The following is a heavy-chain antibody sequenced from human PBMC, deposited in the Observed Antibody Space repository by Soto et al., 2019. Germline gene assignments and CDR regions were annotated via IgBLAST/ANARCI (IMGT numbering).Heavy chain of an antibody. CDR3: AKDLGGGFDY. J-gene: IGHJ4*02. CDR1: GFTFSSYA. V-gene: IGHV3-23*01. CDR2: ISGSGGST. Sequence: PGVSLRLSCAASGFTFSSYAMGWVRQAPGKGLEWVSAISGSGGSTYYADSVKGRFTISRDNSKNTLYLQMNSLRAEDTAVYYCAKDLGGGFDYWGQGTLVTVSS. D-gene: IGHD3-10*01.